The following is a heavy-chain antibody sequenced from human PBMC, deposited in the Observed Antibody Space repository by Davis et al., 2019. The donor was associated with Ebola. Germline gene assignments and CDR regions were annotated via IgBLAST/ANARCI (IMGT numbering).Heavy chain of an antibody. CDR3: ARAQGLSHDYYISHDT. CDR1: GYSFPNYD. D-gene: IGHD3-10*01. V-gene: IGHV1-8*01. Sequence: ASVKVSCKASGYSFPNYDINWIRQAPSQGLEWIGRLNPNSGNAAYAPKFQGRVTMTRATAISTAYMELSSLSSDDTAVYFCARAQGLSHDYYISHDTWGQGTQVTVSS. J-gene: IGHJ5*02. CDR2: LNPNSGNA.